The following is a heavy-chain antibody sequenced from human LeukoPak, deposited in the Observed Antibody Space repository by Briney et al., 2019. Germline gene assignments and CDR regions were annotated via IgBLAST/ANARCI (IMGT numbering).Heavy chain of an antibody. Sequence: GGSLRLSCAASGFTVSSNYMSWVRQAPGKGLEWVSVIYSGGSTYYADSVKGRFTISRDNSKNTLYLQMNSLRDDDTAVYYCARSVGGTAADLDYWGQGTLVTVSS. D-gene: IGHD1-26*01. J-gene: IGHJ4*02. CDR2: IYSGGST. V-gene: IGHV3-53*01. CDR1: GFTVSSNY. CDR3: ARSVGGTAADLDY.